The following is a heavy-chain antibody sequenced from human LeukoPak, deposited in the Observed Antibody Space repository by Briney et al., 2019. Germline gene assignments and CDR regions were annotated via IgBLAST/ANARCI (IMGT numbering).Heavy chain of an antibody. Sequence: SETLSLTCTVSGGSISSSSYYWGWIRQPSGTGLEWVGSIYYSGSTYYTPSLNSRLTISVAPAKTQFSLKLGSVTAADTAVYYCARHDQHHPYIAVAGTWGQGTLVTVSS. D-gene: IGHD6-19*01. CDR1: GGSISSSSYY. J-gene: IGHJ4*02. CDR3: ARHDQHHPYIAVAGT. CDR2: IYYSGST. V-gene: IGHV4-39*01.